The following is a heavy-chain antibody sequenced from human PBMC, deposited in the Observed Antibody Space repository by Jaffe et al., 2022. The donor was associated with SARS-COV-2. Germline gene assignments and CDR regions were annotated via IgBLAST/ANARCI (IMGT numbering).Heavy chain of an antibody. Sequence: EVQLVESGGGLVKPGGSLRLSCAASGFTFSNAWMSWVRQAPGKGLEWVGRIKSKTDGGTTDYAAPVKGRFTISRDDSKNTLYLQMNSLKTEDTAVYYCTTEVEGNYYDSSGYSDYWGQGTLVTVSS. D-gene: IGHD3-22*01. J-gene: IGHJ4*02. CDR3: TTEVEGNYYDSSGYSDY. CDR1: GFTFSNAW. V-gene: IGHV3-15*01. CDR2: IKSKTDGGTT.